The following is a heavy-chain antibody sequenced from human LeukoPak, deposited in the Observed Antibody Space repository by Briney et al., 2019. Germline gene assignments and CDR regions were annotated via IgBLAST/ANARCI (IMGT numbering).Heavy chain of an antibody. CDR1: GFTFNSYA. V-gene: IGHV3-23*01. D-gene: IGHD6-13*01. CDR2: ISDSGGNT. J-gene: IGHJ4*02. CDR3: AKDRAYSSSWYPTVGYFDY. Sequence: GGSLRLSCAASGFTFNSYAMSWVRQAPWERLQWVSGISDSGGNTYYADSVRGRFTISRDNSKNTLYLQMNSLRAEDTAVYYCAKDRAYSSSWYPTVGYFDYWGQGTLVTVSS.